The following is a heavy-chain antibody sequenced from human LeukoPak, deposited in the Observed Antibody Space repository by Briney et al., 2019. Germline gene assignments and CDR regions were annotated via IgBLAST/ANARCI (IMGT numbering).Heavy chain of an antibody. CDR2: IYYSGST. Sequence: SETLSLTCTFSGGSISSSSYYWGWIRQPPGKGLEWIGSIYYSGSTYYNPSLKSRVTISVDTSKNQFSLKLSSVTAADTAVYYCAREYYGSRSLYYFDYWGQGTLVTVSS. CDR1: GGSISSSSYY. V-gene: IGHV4-39*07. D-gene: IGHD3-10*01. J-gene: IGHJ4*02. CDR3: AREYYGSRSLYYFDY.